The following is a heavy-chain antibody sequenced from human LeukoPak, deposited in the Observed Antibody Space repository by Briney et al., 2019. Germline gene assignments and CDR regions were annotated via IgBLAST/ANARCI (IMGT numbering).Heavy chain of an antibody. J-gene: IGHJ4*02. CDR1: GFTFTTYA. CDR2: ISGNGTYI. Sequence: PGGSLRLSCAASGFTFTTYAMSWVRQAPGRRLEWVSAISGNGTYIYYADSVRGRFTVSRDNSKNTLYLQMNSLRGEDTAVYYCAKAVASGRSFDYWAQGTLVTVSS. D-gene: IGHD6-19*01. CDR3: AKAVASGRSFDY. V-gene: IGHV3-23*01.